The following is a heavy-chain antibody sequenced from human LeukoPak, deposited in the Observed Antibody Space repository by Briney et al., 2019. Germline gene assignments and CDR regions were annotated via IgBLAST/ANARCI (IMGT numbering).Heavy chain of an antibody. CDR3: ASGCSSTSCYFSTLGGHAFDI. V-gene: IGHV1-69*13. Sequence: SVKVSCKASGGTFSNYAISWVRQAPGQGLEGMGGIIPIFGTANYAQKFQGRVTITADESTSTAYMELSSLRAADTSVYHCASGCSSTSCYFSTLGGHAFDIWGQGTMVTVSS. D-gene: IGHD2-2*01. J-gene: IGHJ3*02. CDR1: GGTFSNYA. CDR2: IIPIFGTA.